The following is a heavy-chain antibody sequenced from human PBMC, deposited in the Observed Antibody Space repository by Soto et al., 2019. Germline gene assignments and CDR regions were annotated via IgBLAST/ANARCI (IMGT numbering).Heavy chain of an antibody. J-gene: IGHJ1*01. CDR1: GFSLSTSGVG. V-gene: IGHV2-5*02. CDR3: AHTITYSESEYFQH. Sequence: QITLKESGPTLVKPTQTLTLTCTFSGFSLSTSGVGVGWIRQPPGKALEWLALIYWDDDKRYSPSLKSRLTITQDTSKNQVVLTMTNMDPVDTATYYCAHTITYSESEYFQHWGQGTLVTVSS. CDR2: IYWDDDK. D-gene: IGHD2-15*01.